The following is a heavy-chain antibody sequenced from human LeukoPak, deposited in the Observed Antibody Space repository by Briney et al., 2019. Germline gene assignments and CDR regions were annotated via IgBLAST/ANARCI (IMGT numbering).Heavy chain of an antibody. V-gene: IGHV3-33*01. D-gene: IGHD3-10*01. J-gene: IGHJ4*01. CDR2: IWYDGSNK. Sequence: RSGGSVRHSCAASGFTFSSYGMHWVRQAPGKGLEWVAVIWYDGSNKYYTDSVKGQFTLSRDKSKNTLYLQMNSLRAEDTAVYYCARVLGYYGSGSYYSPLDYWG. CDR1: GFTFSSYG. CDR3: ARVLGYYGSGSYYSPLDY.